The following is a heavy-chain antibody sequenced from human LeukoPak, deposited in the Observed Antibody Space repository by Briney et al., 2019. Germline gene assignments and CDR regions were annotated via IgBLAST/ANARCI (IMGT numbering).Heavy chain of an antibody. Sequence: PGGSLRLSCAASGFSFSRYWMSWVRQAPVRGLEWVANIKPDGSERHYVDSVKGRFTISRDNAKNSLFLQMNSLRPEDTAVYYCARDRYCSGGSCFSYYMDVWGKGTTVTVSS. CDR3: ARDRYCSGGSCFSYYMDV. CDR2: IKPDGSER. J-gene: IGHJ6*03. CDR1: GFSFSRYW. V-gene: IGHV3-7*01. D-gene: IGHD2-15*01.